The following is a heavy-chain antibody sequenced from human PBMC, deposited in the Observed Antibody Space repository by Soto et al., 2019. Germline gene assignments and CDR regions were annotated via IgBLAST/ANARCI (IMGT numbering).Heavy chain of an antibody. CDR2: IYPGYSDT. Sequence: PGESLKISCKGSGYSFTSYWIGWVRQMPGKGLEWMGIIYPGYSDTRYSPSFQGQVTISADKSISTAYLQWSSLKASDTAMYYCARRSHDYIWGSYRYNAFDIWGQGTMVTVSS. CDR1: GYSFTSYW. CDR3: ARRSHDYIWGSYRYNAFDI. J-gene: IGHJ3*02. D-gene: IGHD3-16*02. V-gene: IGHV5-51*01.